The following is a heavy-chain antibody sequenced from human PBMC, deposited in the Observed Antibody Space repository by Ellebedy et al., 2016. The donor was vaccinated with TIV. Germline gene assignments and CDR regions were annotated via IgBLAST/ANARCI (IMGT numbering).Heavy chain of an antibody. J-gene: IGHJ4*02. V-gene: IGHV3-23*01. D-gene: IGHD2-8*01. CDR2: ITESGGNT. Sequence: PGGSLRLSCAASGLTFSSHAMSWVRQAPGKGLEWVSSITESGGNTYYADSVKGCFTISRDNSKDTLFLQMNSLRAEDTAVYYCTTRRTTTNEDWGQGTLVTVSS. CDR1: GLTFSSHA. CDR3: TTRRTTTNED.